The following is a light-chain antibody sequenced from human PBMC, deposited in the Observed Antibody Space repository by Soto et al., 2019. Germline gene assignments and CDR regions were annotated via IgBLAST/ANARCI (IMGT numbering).Light chain of an antibody. CDR3: QKYNSATYT. CDR2: AAS. J-gene: IGKJ3*01. Sequence: DIQMTQSPSSLSASVGDRVTITCRASQGISNYLAWYQQKPGKVPKLLIYAASTLQAGVPSRFSGSGSGTDFNLTISSLQPEDVATYYCQKYNSATYTFGNVTQVDI. CDR1: QGISNY. V-gene: IGKV1-27*01.